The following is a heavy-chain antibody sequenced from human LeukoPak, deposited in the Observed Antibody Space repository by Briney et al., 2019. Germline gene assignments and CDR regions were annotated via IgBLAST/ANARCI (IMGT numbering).Heavy chain of an antibody. CDR1: GFTFSGSA. CDR3: TRPPGWGYFES. V-gene: IGHV3-73*01. J-gene: IGHJ4*02. CDR2: IGSKASSYAT. Sequence: GGSLRLSCAASGFTFSGSAMHWVRQASGKGLEWVGRIGSKASSYATAYAASVKGRFTISRDDSKNTAYLQMNSLKTEDTAVYYCTRPPGWGYFESWGQGTLVTASS. D-gene: IGHD7-27*01.